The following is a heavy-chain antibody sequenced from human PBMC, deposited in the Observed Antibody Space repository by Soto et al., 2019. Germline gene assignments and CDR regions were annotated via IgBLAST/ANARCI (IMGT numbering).Heavy chain of an antibody. Sequence: SETLSLTCTVSGGSISSYYWSWIRQPPGKGLEWIGYIYYSGSTNYNPPLKSRVTISVDTSKNQFSLKLSSVTAADTAVYYCARARGGYGGNSEDFDYWGQGTLVTVSS. CDR2: IYYSGST. CDR3: ARARGGYGGNSEDFDY. V-gene: IGHV4-59*01. CDR1: GGSISSYY. J-gene: IGHJ4*02. D-gene: IGHD2-21*02.